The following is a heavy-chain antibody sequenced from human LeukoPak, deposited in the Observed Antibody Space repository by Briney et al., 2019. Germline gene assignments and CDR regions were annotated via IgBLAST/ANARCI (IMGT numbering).Heavy chain of an antibody. CDR1: GDTFTGYY. V-gene: IGHV1-2*02. D-gene: IGHD3-22*01. Sequence: GASVKVSCKASGDTFTGYYLHWVRQAPGQGLEWMGWINPNSGGTNYAQKFQGRVTMTRDTSISAAYMELSRLRSEDTAVYYCARATKNKDDRSGFDYWGQGTLVTVSS. CDR3: ARATKNKDDRSGFDY. CDR2: INPNSGGT. J-gene: IGHJ4*02.